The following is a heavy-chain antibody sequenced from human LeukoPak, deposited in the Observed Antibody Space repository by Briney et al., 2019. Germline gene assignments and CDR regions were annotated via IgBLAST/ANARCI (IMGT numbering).Heavy chain of an antibody. V-gene: IGHV4-34*01. Sequence: SETLSLTCAVYGGSFSNYYWSWIRQPPGKGLEWIGEINRGGSTNYNPSLKSRVTISVDTSKNQFSLKLSSVTAADTAVYYCARGRPWSYSSYPDFWGQGTLVTVSS. CDR1: GGSFSNYY. CDR3: ARGRPWSYSSYPDF. CDR2: INRGGST. J-gene: IGHJ4*02. D-gene: IGHD6-6*01.